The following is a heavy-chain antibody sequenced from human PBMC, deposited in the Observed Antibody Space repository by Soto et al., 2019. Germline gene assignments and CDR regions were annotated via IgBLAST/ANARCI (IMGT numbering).Heavy chain of an antibody. J-gene: IGHJ4*02. CDR1: GFTFSTFS. CDR2: IWNGRNSE. CDR3: VTERRNYEFDY. Sequence: QVQLVESGGGVVQPGRSLRLSCAASGFTFSTFSMHWVRQSPGKGLEWVAVIWNGRNSEDYADSVKGRFTISRDNSRNTLYLQMNSLRAEDTAMYYCVTERRNYEFDYWGQGILVTVSS. D-gene: IGHD1-7*01. V-gene: IGHV3-33*01.